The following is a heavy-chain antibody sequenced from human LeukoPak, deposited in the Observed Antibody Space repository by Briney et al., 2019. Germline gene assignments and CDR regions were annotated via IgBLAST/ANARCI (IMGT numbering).Heavy chain of an antibody. Sequence: GGSLRLSCAASGFTFSSYAMSWVRQAPGKGLEWVSAISGSGGSTYYADSVKGRFTISRDNAENSLYLQMNSLRAEDTAVYYCARDAGRSGYYEVDYWGQGTLVTVSS. CDR3: ARDAGRSGYYEVDY. CDR2: ISGSGGST. V-gene: IGHV3-23*01. CDR1: GFTFSSYA. J-gene: IGHJ4*02. D-gene: IGHD3-22*01.